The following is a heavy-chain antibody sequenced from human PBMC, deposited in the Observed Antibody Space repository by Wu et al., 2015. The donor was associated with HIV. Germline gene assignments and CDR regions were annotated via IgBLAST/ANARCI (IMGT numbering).Heavy chain of an antibody. V-gene: IGHV1-18*01. Sequence: QVQLVQSGAEVKKPGASVKVSCKASGYTFTSYGISWVRQAPGQGLEWMGWISAYNGNTNYAQKVQGRVTMTTDTSTSTAYMELTGLRPNDTAVYYCARGDRHYELLTGYSSNWFDPWGREPWSPSP. CDR2: ISAYNGNT. CDR1: GYTFTSYG. J-gene: IGHJ5*02. CDR3: ARGDRHYELLTGYSSNWFDP. D-gene: IGHD3-9*01.